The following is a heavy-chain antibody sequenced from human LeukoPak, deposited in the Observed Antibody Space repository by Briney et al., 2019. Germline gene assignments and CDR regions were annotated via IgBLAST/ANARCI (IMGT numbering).Heavy chain of an antibody. J-gene: IGHJ4*02. V-gene: IGHV1-46*01. CDR2: INPSGGIT. Sequence: GASVKVSFKTSGYIFTIYYIHWVRQAPGQGLEWMGLINPSGGITTYAQEFQGRVTMTRDTSTSTVYMELSSLRSDDTAVYYCARGVDCSSTSCYAAGDYWGQGTLVTVSS. CDR1: GYIFTIYY. CDR3: ARGVDCSSTSCYAAGDY. D-gene: IGHD2-2*01.